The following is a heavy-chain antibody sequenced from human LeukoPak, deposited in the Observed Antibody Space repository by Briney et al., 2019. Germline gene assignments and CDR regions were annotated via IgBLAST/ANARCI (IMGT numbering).Heavy chain of an antibody. CDR3: ARDPLSYCTNGVCYSFDY. D-gene: IGHD2-8*01. CDR2: INPNSGGT. CDR1: GYTFTGYY. Sequence: GASVKVSCKASGYTFTGYYMHWVRRAPGQGLEWMGRINPNSGGTNYAQKFQGRVTMTRDTSISTAYMELSRLRSDDTAVYYCARDPLSYCTNGVCYSFDYWGQGTLVTVSS. J-gene: IGHJ4*02. V-gene: IGHV1-2*06.